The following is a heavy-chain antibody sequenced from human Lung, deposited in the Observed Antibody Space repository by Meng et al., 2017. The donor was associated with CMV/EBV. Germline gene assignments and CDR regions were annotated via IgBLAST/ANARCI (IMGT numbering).Heavy chain of an antibody. D-gene: IGHD3-3*01. CDR2: INPNSGGT. J-gene: IGHJ6*02. CDR1: GYTFTGYY. Sequence: ASVXVSCKASGYTFTGYYMHWVRQAPGQGLEWMGWINPNSGGTNYAQKFQGRVTMTRDTSISTAFMELSRLRSDDTAVYYCAREMNVYYDFWSGYYPRPDYYYYGMDVWXQGTXVTVSS. V-gene: IGHV1-2*02. CDR3: AREMNVYYDFWSGYYPRPDYYYYGMDV.